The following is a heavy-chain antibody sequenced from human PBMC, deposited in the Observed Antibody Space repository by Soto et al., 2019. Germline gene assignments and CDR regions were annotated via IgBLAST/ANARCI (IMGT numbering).Heavy chain of an antibody. Sequence: SETLSLTCTVSGGSISSYYWSWIRQPPGKGLEWIGYIYYSGSTNYNPSLKSRVTISVDTSKNQFSLKLSSVTAADTAVYYCARDGGIAAPRPIGYYYYDMDVWGKGTTVTVSS. J-gene: IGHJ6*03. D-gene: IGHD6-13*01. CDR1: GGSISSYY. V-gene: IGHV4-59*01. CDR2: IYYSGST. CDR3: ARDGGIAAPRPIGYYYYDMDV.